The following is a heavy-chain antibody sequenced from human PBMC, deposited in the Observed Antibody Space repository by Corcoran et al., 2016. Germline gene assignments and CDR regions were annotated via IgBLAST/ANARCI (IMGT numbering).Heavy chain of an antibody. CDR3: ARTGGSLYTHSNGYYFDY. J-gene: IGHJ4*02. V-gene: IGHV4-34*01. Sequence: QVQLQQWGAGLLKPSETLSLTCAVYGGSFSGYYWSWIRQPPGKGLEWIGEINHSGSTNYNPSLKSRVTISVDTSKNQFSLKLSSVTAADTAVYYCARTGGSLYTHSNGYYFDYWGQGTLVTVSS. CDR2: INHSGST. D-gene: IGHD6-13*01. CDR1: GGSFSGYY.